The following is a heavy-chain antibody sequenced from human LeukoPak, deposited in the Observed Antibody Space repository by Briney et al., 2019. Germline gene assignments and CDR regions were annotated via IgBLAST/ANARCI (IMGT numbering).Heavy chain of an antibody. V-gene: IGHV4-31*03. D-gene: IGHD3-10*01. CDR3: ARSLPLLLWFGDSRGNAFDI. CDR2: IYNSGST. J-gene: IGHJ3*02. CDR1: GGSISSGGYY. Sequence: SQTLSLTCTVSGGSISSGGYYWSWIRQHPGKGLEWIGYIYNSGSTYYNPSLKSRVTISVDTSKNQFSLKLSSVTAADTAVYYCARSLPLLLWFGDSRGNAFDIWGQGTMVTVSS.